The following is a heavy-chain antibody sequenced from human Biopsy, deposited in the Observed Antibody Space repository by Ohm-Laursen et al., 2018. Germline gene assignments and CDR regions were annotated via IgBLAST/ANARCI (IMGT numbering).Heavy chain of an antibody. D-gene: IGHD2-15*01. CDR2: INQAGTT. CDR3: GNEVHGRDY. CDR1: GKTFSDYQ. V-gene: IGHV4-34*08. J-gene: IGHJ4*02. Sequence: TLALTCTVFGKTFSDYQWSWIRQPPGKGLEWIGQINQAGTTNYNPSLKSRVSISADASKYEFSLRLTSVTAADTAVYLCGNEVHGRDYWGLGAQVTVSS.